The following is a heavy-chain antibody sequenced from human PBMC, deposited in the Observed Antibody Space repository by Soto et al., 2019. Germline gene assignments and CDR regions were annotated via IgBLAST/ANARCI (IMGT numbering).Heavy chain of an antibody. Sequence: SSETLSLTCTVSGGSISSYYWSWIRQPPGKGLEWIGYIYYSGSTNYNPSLKSRVTISVDTSKNQFSLKLSSVTAADSAVYYCERARDSSGYRLDAFDIWGQGTMVTVSS. D-gene: IGHD3-22*01. J-gene: IGHJ3*02. CDR1: GGSISSYY. CDR3: ERARDSSGYRLDAFDI. V-gene: IGHV4-59*01. CDR2: IYYSGST.